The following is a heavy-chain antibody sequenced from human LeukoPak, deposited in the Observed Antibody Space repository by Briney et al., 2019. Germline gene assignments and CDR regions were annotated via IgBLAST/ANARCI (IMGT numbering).Heavy chain of an antibody. Sequence: GGSLRLSCAASGFTFSSYWMSWVRQAPGKGLEWVANIKQDGSEKYYVDSVKGRFTISRYNAKNSLYLQMNSLRAEDTAVYYCARDPDRAIVVPAANLMDVWGKGTTVTVSS. D-gene: IGHD2-2*01. CDR1: GFTFSSYW. J-gene: IGHJ6*04. V-gene: IGHV3-7*01. CDR3: ARDPDRAIVVPAANLMDV. CDR2: IKQDGSEK.